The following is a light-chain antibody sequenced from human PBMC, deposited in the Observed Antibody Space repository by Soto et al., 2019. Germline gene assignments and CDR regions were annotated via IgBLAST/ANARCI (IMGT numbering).Light chain of an antibody. V-gene: IGLV2-14*01. J-gene: IGLJ3*02. CDR3: SSYTTVPSPQWV. Sequence: QSVLTQPASVSGSPGQSITISCTGTSSDVGGLNYVSWYQQHPGKVPKLIIYKVDNRPSGISDRFSASKSGNTASLTISGLQAEDEAHYYCSSYTTVPSPQWVFAGGTKVTVL. CDR2: KVD. CDR1: SSDVGGLNY.